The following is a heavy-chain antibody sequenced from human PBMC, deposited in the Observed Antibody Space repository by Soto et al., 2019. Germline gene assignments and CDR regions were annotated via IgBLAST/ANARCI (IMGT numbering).Heavy chain of an antibody. V-gene: IGHV1-24*01. J-gene: IGHJ6*03. Sequence: ASVKVSCKVSGYTLTELSMHWVRQAPGKGLEWMGGFDPEDGETIYAQKFQGRVTMTEDTSTDTVYMELSSLRSEDTAVYYCARESGGATATLDYYYFYMDVWGKGTTVTVSS. CDR3: ARESGGATATLDYYYFYMDV. CDR2: FDPEDGET. D-gene: IGHD5-12*01. CDR1: GYTLTELS.